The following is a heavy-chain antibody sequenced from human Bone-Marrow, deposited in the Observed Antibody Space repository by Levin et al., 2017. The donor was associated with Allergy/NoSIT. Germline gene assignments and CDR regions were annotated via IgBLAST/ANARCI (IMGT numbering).Heavy chain of an antibody. CDR1: GFSLGASGVR. J-gene: IGHJ5*02. Sequence: ESGPTLVKPTQTLTLTCTFSGFSLGASGVRVGWIRQPPGKALEWLALIYWNDEKRYSPSLRSRLTITKDTSKNQVVLRMTNMGPVDTATYYCALSNPARSSILENRFDPWGQGTLVTVSS. CDR2: IYWNDEK. V-gene: IGHV2-5*01. D-gene: IGHD2-2*02. CDR3: ALSNPARSSILENRFDP.